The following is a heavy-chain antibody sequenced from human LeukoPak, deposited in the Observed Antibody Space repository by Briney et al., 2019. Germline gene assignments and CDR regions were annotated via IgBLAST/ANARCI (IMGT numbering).Heavy chain of an antibody. CDR2: IYTSGNT. Sequence: PSETLSLTCTVSGGSISSGSYYWSWIRQPAGKGLEWIGRIYTSGNTNYNPSLKSRVIISVDTSKNQFSLKLSSVTAADTAVYYCARHHSSSWYAPFDYWGQGTLVTVSS. D-gene: IGHD6-13*01. V-gene: IGHV4-61*02. J-gene: IGHJ4*02. CDR3: ARHHSSSWYAPFDY. CDR1: GGSISSGSYY.